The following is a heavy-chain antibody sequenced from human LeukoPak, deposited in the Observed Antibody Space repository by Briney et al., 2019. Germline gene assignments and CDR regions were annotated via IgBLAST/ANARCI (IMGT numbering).Heavy chain of an antibody. J-gene: IGHJ4*02. CDR2: ISYDGSNK. V-gene: IGHV3-30*18. Sequence: PGGSLRLSCAASGFTFSSYGMHWVRQAPGKGLEWVAVISYDGSNKYYADSVKGRFTISRDNSKNTLYLQMNSLRAEDTAVYYCAKRVPVDYWGQGTLVTVSS. CDR1: GFTFSSYG. CDR3: AKRVPVDY.